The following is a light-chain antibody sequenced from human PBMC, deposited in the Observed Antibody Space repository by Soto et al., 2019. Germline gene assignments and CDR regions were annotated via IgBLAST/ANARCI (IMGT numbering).Light chain of an antibody. J-gene: IGLJ3*02. CDR1: SSDVGGYDY. V-gene: IGLV2-14*01. Sequence: QSVLTQSASVSGSPGQSITISCTGTSSDVGGYDYVSWYQQHPGKAPKLMIFEVNNRPSGVSHRFSGSKSGDTASLTISGLQSDDEADYYCCSYTSISTRVFGGGTKLTVL. CDR2: EVN. CDR3: CSYTSISTRV.